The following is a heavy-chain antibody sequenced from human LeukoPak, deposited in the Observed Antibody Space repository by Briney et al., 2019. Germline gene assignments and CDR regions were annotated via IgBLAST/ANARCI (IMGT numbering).Heavy chain of an antibody. CDR2: ISSSSSYI. V-gene: IGHV3-21*01. Sequence: GGSLRLSCAASGFTFNSYSMNWVRQAPGKGLEWVSSISSSSSYIYYADSVKGRFTISRDNAKNSLYLQMNSLRAEDTAVYYCARVPGSSGYFLDYWGQGTLVTVSS. D-gene: IGHD3-22*01. CDR1: GFTFNSYS. J-gene: IGHJ4*02. CDR3: ARVPGSSGYFLDY.